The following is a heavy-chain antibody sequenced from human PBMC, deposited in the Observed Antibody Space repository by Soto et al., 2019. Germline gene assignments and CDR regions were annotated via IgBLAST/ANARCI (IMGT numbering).Heavy chain of an antibody. J-gene: IGHJ4*01. V-gene: IGHV1-69*01. D-gene: IGHD2-15*01. CDR2: GVPLLGSA. Sequence: QSGPEVKKPGSSVKVSCKASADTFNNYGVSWVRQAPGQGLECVGGGVPLLGSATHAQKFQGRATISADESASTVYLELTNLQSDDTAIFYCASGIAVDRFEFWGLGTLVIVSS. CDR3: ASGIAVDRFEF. CDR1: ADTFNNYG.